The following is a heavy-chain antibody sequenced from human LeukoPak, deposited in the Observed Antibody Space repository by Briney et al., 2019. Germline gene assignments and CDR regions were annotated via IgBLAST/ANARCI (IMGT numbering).Heavy chain of an antibody. CDR2: IKSKTDGGTT. V-gene: IGHV3-15*01. CDR3: TTDGHSGSYSPFDY. D-gene: IGHD1-26*01. Sequence: GGSLRLSCAASGFTFSNAWMSWVRQAPGKGLEWVGRIKSKTDGGTTDYAAPVKGRFTISRDDSKNTLYLQMSSLKTEDTAVYYCTTDGHSGSYSPFDYWGQGTLVTVSS. J-gene: IGHJ4*02. CDR1: GFTFSNAW.